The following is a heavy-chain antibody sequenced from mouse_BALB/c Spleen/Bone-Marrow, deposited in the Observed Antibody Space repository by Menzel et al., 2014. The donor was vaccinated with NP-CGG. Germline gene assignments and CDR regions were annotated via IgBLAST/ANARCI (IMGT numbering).Heavy chain of an antibody. CDR3: ARGKTGFYGMGY. CDR1: GYTFTNYT. CDR2: INPSSGYT. D-gene: IGHD4-1*01. J-gene: IGHJ4*01. Sequence: QVQLQQSGAELARPGASVKMSCKASGYTFTNYTMHWVKQRPGQGLEWIGYINPSSGYTNYNQKFKDTATLTADKSSSSAYMQLSSLTSADSAGYYCARGKTGFYGMGYWGQGASGTVSS. V-gene: IGHV1-4*01.